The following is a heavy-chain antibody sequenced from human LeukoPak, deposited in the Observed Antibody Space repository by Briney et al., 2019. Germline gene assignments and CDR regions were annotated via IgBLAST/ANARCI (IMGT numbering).Heavy chain of an antibody. V-gene: IGHV3-23*01. CDR1: GFIFSRYS. J-gene: IGHJ6*03. D-gene: IGHD1-26*01. CDR2: ISGSGTTI. Sequence: GGSLRLSCAASGFIFSRYSMSWVRQAPGKGLEWVSAISGSGTTIYYADSVKGRFTISRDNSKNTIYLQINSLRAEDTAVYYCAKDSGGTYFYYYYYMYVWGKGTTVTVSS. CDR3: AKDSGGTYFYYYYYMYV.